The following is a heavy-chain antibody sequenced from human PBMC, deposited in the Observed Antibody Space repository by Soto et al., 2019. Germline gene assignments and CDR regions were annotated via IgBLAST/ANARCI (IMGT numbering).Heavy chain of an antibody. CDR2: IFHNGNT. J-gene: IGHJ6*02. D-gene: IGHD2-8*01. CDR3: ARRTWGMDV. Sequence: QVQLQESGPGLVKASGTLSLTCAVSSGSIRSSNWWSCVRQSPGKGLEWIGEIFHNGNTYYNPSPNSRVTISVDTSKNQFSLNLRSVTAADTAVYYCARRTWGMDVWGQGTTVTVSS. CDR1: SGSIRSSNW. V-gene: IGHV4-4*02.